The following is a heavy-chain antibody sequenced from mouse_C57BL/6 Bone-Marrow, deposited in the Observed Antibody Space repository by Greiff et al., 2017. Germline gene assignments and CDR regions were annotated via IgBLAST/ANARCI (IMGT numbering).Heavy chain of an antibody. V-gene: IGHV2-9-1*01. Sequence: VQGVESGPGLVAPSQSLSITCTVSGFSLTSYAISWVRQPPGKGMEWLGVRWTGRGTNYTSALKSRLSISKDNSKSQVFLKMNSLQSDDTARYYCARGDSSGYCDYWGQGTTLTVSS. CDR1: GFSLTSYA. CDR3: ARGDSSGYCDY. CDR2: RWTGRGT. J-gene: IGHJ2*01. D-gene: IGHD3-2*02.